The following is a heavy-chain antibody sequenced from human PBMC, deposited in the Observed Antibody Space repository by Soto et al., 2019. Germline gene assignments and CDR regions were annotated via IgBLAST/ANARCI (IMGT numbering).Heavy chain of an antibody. D-gene: IGHD3-22*01. J-gene: IGHJ4*02. V-gene: IGHV1-69*13. CDR2: IIPIFGTA. CDR1: GGTFSSYA. Sequence: ASVKVSCKASGGTFSSYAISWVRQAPGQGLEWMGGIIPIFGTANYAQKFQGRVTITADESTSTAYMELSSLRSEDTAVYYCARISPHYDSSGYYLDYWGQGTLVTVSS. CDR3: ARISPHYDSSGYYLDY.